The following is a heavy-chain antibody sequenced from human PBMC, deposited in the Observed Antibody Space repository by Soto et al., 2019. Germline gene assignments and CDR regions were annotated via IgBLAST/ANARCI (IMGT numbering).Heavy chain of an antibody. J-gene: IGHJ4*02. CDR1: GSIFSGYG. CDR3: ARDGIGGTVFRGFCDY. CDR2: IWYDGSNK. D-gene: IGHD1-7*01. Sequence: EFGGGVVQPRGSVRLSCVASGSIFSGYGMHWVRQAPGKGLEWVAVIWYDGSNKYYADSVKGRFTISRDNSKNMLYLQMDSLRAEDTAVYYCARDGIGGTVFRGFCDYWGQGTLVTVSS. V-gene: IGHV3-33*01.